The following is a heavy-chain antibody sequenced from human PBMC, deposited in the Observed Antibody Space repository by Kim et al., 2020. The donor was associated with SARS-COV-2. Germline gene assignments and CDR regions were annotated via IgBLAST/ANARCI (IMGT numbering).Heavy chain of an antibody. J-gene: IGHJ4*02. D-gene: IGHD3-22*01. V-gene: IGHV3-23*01. CDR3: AKARPYTYYYDSSDV. Sequence: EAVKGRVTISRDNTKTTLYLQMNSLRAEDTAVYYCAKARPYTYYYDSSDVWGQGTLVTVSS.